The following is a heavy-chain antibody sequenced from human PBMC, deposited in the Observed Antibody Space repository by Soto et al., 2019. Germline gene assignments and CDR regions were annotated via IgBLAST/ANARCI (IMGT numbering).Heavy chain of an antibody. D-gene: IGHD3-9*01. J-gene: IGHJ4*02. CDR1: SGSISSNGHH. CDR3: ARLSYYDILTGYYNFDY. V-gene: IGHV4-39*01. CDR2: IYYGGRT. Sequence: PQTVSLTSSVLSGSISSNGHHRSSIRQPAGKGLEWIGDIYYGGRTYYNPSLGSRGTISVDTSKNQFSLKLSSVTAADTAVYYCARLSYYDILTGYYNFDYWGQGTLVSVS.